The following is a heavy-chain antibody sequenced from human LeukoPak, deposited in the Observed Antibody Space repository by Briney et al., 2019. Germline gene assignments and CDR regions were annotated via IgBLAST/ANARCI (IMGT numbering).Heavy chain of an antibody. CDR1: GGTFSSYA. V-gene: IGHV1-69*01. J-gene: IGHJ6*03. CDR2: IIPSFGTA. CDR3: ARDLVDYRIGNYYYYVDV. Sequence: SVKVSCKASGGTFSSYAISWVRQAPGQGLEWMGGIIPSFGTANYAQKFQGRVTITADESTSTAYMELSSLRSEDTAVYYCARDLVDYRIGNYYYYVDVWGKGTTVTVSS. D-gene: IGHD1-14*01.